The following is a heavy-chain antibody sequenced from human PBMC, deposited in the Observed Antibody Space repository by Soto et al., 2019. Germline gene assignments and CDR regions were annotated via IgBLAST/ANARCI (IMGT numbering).Heavy chain of an antibody. Sequence: GGSLRLSCAASGFTFSYYYMSWIRQAPGKGLEWVSYISSSGHNIYYADSVRGRFTISRDNAKNSLYLQMNSLRAEDTAVYYCAREISLWLVRENAFDIWGQGTMVTVSS. D-gene: IGHD6-19*01. V-gene: IGHV3-11*01. J-gene: IGHJ3*02. CDR1: GFTFSYYY. CDR3: AREISLWLVRENAFDI. CDR2: ISSSGHNI.